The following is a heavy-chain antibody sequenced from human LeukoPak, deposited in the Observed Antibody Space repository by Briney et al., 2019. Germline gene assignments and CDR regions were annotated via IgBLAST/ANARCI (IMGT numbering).Heavy chain of an antibody. D-gene: IGHD3-16*01. CDR1: GFTVSSTY. V-gene: IGHV3-66*01. Sequence: GGSLRLSCAASGFTVSSTYMSWVRQAPGKGLEWVSVIESGGRTYYADSVKGRFTISRDNAKNTLYLQMESLRVEDTAIYYCATDWAWGGFDHWGQGALVTVSS. CDR3: ATDWAWGGFDH. J-gene: IGHJ4*02. CDR2: IESGGRT.